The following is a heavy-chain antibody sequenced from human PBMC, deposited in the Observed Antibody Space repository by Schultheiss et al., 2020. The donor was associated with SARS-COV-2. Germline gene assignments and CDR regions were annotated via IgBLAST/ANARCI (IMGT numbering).Heavy chain of an antibody. CDR2: INPNSGGT. D-gene: IGHD1-7*01. CDR1: GYTFTGYH. Sequence: ASVKVSCKASGYTFTGYHIHWVRQAPGQGLEWLGWINPNSGGTNYAQKFQGWVTMNRDTSITTAYMELGSLRGDDTAVYYCARGLSVYSWNYPTEKNFYYYFGMDVWGQGTKVTVSS. CDR3: ARGLSVYSWNYPTEKNFYYYFGMDV. J-gene: IGHJ6*02. V-gene: IGHV1-2*04.